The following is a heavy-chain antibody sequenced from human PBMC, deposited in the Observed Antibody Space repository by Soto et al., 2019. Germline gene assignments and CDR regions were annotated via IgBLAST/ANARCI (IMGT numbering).Heavy chain of an antibody. CDR3: ARDLDGXXXXYTDY. J-gene: IGHJ4*02. CDR1: GYMFVTYG. CDR2: ISAYNGNT. D-gene: IGHD3-10*01. V-gene: IGHV1-18*01. Sequence: ASVKVSCKASGYMFVTYGINWVRQAPGQGLEWMGWISAYNGNTKYXQNLQGRVTMTTDASKSTAYMEMRSLRSDDTAVYYCARDLDGXXXXYTDYWGPGTLVTVSS.